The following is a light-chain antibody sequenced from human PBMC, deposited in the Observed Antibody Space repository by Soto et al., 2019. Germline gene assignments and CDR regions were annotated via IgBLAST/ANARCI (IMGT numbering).Light chain of an antibody. CDR3: QQSHSSPYT. J-gene: IGKJ5*01. V-gene: IGKV1-39*01. CDR1: RSINIY. Sequence: DLQMTQSPSSLSASVGDRVTITCRASRSINIYLNWYQQKPGKAPKLLIYAASNLQSGVPSRFSGDGVGTHFSLTISSLQPEDFATYHCQQSHSSPYTFGQGTRLEIK. CDR2: AAS.